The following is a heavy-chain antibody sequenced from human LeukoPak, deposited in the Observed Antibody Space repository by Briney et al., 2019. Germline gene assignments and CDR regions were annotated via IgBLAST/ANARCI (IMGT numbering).Heavy chain of an antibody. CDR1: GGSISSSSYC. CDR3: ARASMVKGAFDI. CDR2: IYYSGST. J-gene: IGHJ3*02. V-gene: IGHV4-39*07. D-gene: IGHD5-18*01. Sequence: SETLSLTCTVSGGSISSSSYCWGWFRQPPGKGLEWIGSIYYSGSTYYNPSLKSRVTISVDTSKNQFSLKLSSVTAADTAVYYCARASMVKGAFDIWGQGTMVTVSS.